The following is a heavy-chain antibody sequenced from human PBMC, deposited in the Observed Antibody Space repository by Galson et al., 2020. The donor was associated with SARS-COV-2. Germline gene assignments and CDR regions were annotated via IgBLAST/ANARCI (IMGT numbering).Heavy chain of an antibody. CDR2: ISYDGNNK. V-gene: IGHV3-30*04. D-gene: IGHD4-17*01. CDR1: GFTFSTYA. Sequence: GGSLRLSCAASGFTFSTYAMHWVRQAPGKGLEWVAVISYDGNNKYYADSVKGRFTISRDNSKNTLFLQMNSLRPEHTAAYYCPRPALPEFLYGDYAACFDYWGQGTLVTVSS. CDR3: PRPALPEFLYGDYAACFDY. J-gene: IGHJ4*02.